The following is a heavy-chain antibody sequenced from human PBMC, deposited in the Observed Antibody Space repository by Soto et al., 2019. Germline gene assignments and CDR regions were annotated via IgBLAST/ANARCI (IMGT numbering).Heavy chain of an antibody. D-gene: IGHD3-10*01. CDR1: GGTFSSYT. V-gene: IGHV1-69*04. J-gene: IGHJ4*02. CDR3: ARDLLPEYLGDDY. Sequence: SVKVSCKASGGTFSSYTISWVRQAPGQGLEWMGRIIPILGIANYAQKFQGRVTITADKSTSTAYMELSSLRSEDTAVYYCARDLLPEYLGDDYWGQGTLVTVSS. CDR2: IIPILGIA.